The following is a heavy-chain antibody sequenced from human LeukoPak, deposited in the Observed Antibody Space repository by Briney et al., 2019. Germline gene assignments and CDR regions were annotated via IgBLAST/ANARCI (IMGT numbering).Heavy chain of an antibody. CDR3: ARYTGHWGDFDY. V-gene: IGHV4-59*01. J-gene: IGHJ4*02. CDR1: GGSISSYY. D-gene: IGHD7-27*01. Sequence: SETLSLACTVSGGSISSYYWSWIRQPPGKGLEWVGYIYYSGSTNYNPSLKSRVTISVDTSKNQFSLKLSSVTAADTAVYYCARYTGHWGDFDYWGQGTLVTVSS. CDR2: IYYSGST.